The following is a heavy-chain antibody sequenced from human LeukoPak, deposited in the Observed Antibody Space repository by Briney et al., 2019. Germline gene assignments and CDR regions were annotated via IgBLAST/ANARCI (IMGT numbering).Heavy chain of an antibody. CDR2: INQDGSVK. Sequence: GWSLRLSCAASGFAFSTYWMDWVRQAPGKGLERVGNINQDGSVKHYVDSVRGRFTISRDNARNSVYLQMSALRVEDTAVYYCARDFVFWGQGSLATASS. V-gene: IGHV3-7*01. CDR1: GFAFSTYW. J-gene: IGHJ4*02. CDR3: ARDFVF. D-gene: IGHD3-3*01.